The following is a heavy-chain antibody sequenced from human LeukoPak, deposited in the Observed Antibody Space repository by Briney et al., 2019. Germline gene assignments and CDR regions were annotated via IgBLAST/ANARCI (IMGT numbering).Heavy chain of an antibody. V-gene: IGHV4-4*07. CDR2: IYTSGST. J-gene: IGHJ4*02. CDR1: GGSISSYY. CDR3: ARSIRYYFDY. D-gene: IGHD3-9*01. Sequence: PSETLSLTCTASGGSISSYYWSWIRQPAGKGLEWIGRIYTSGSTNYNSSLKSRVTISVDKSKNQFSLKLSSVTAADTAVYYCARSIRYYFDYWGQGTLVTVSS.